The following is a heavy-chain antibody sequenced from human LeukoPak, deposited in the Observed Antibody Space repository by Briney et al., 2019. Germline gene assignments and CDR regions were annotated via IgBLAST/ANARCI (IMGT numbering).Heavy chain of an antibody. J-gene: IGHJ6*02. Sequence: GGSLRLSCAASGFTVSSNYMSWVRQAPGKGLEWVSVIYSGGSTYYADSVKGRFTISRDNSKNTLYLQMNSLRAEDTAVYYCARNHCGGDCYSHTPYYYYGMDVWGQGTTVTVSS. D-gene: IGHD2-21*02. V-gene: IGHV3-66*01. CDR1: GFTVSSNY. CDR2: IYSGGST. CDR3: ARNHCGGDCYSHTPYYYYGMDV.